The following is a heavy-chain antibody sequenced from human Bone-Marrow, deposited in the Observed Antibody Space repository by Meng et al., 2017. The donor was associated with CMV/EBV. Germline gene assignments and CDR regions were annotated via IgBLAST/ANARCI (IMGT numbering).Heavy chain of an antibody. Sequence: KASGYTFTSYDINWVRQATGQGIEWMGWMNPNSGNTGYAQKFQGRVTMTRNTSISTAYMELSSLRAEDTAVYYCARTPGVTAPGTQAWGQGTLVTVSS. CDR3: ARTPGVTAPGTQA. CDR1: GYTFTSYD. V-gene: IGHV1-8*01. CDR2: MNPNSGNT. J-gene: IGHJ5*02. D-gene: IGHD6-13*01.